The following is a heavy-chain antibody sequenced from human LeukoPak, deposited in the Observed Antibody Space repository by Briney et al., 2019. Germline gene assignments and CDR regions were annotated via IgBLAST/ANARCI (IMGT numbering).Heavy chain of an antibody. J-gene: IGHJ6*02. Sequence: GGSLRLSCVVSGFSVSNNYIIWVRQAPGNGLERVSVIYGDGRTSHSASVRGRFTISRDNSKNTLYLQMNSLRAEDTAVYYCASGAITISFFSGMDIWGQGTTVTVSS. CDR1: GFSVSNNY. V-gene: IGHV3-53*01. CDR2: IYGDGRT. CDR3: ASGAITISFFSGMDI. D-gene: IGHD3-3*01.